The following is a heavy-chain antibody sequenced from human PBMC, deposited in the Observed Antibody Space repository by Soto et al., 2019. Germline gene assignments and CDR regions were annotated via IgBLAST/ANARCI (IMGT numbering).Heavy chain of an antibody. CDR3: ARAPTPNSQWFDP. V-gene: IGHV1-18*01. CDR1: GGTFSSYG. J-gene: IGHJ5*02. D-gene: IGHD2-15*01. Sequence: ASVKVSCKASGGTFSSYGISWVRQAPGQGLEWMGWISAYNGKTNYAQKLQGRVTMTTDTSTSTAYMELRSLRSDDTAVYYCARAPTPNSQWFDPWGHGTLVTSPQ. CDR2: ISAYNGKT.